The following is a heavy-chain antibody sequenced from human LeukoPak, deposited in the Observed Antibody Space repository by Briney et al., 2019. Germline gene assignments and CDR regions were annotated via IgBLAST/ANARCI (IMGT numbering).Heavy chain of an antibody. Sequence: PSETLSLTCTVSGGSISSYYWSWIRQPAGRGLEWIGRIYTSGSTNYNPSLKSRVTMSVDTSKNQFSLKLSSVTAADTAVYYCARLTCFVLGILRQTYYYDSSGCLIDAFDIWGQGTMVTVSS. CDR2: IYTSGST. J-gene: IGHJ3*02. CDR1: GGSISSYY. CDR3: ARLTCFVLGILRQTYYYDSSGCLIDAFDI. D-gene: IGHD3-22*01. V-gene: IGHV4-4*07.